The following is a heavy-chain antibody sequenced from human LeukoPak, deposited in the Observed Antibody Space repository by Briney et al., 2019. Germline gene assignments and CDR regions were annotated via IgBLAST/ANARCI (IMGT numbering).Heavy chain of an antibody. CDR3: ARDLYDSSGYYSP. Sequence: PGASVKVSCKASGYTFTSYGISWVRQAPGQGLEWMGWISAYNGNTNYAQNFQGRVTMTRDTSLSTAYMELSRLRSDDTAVYYCARDLYDSSGYYSPWGQGALVTVSS. CDR1: GYTFTSYG. V-gene: IGHV1-18*04. CDR2: ISAYNGNT. D-gene: IGHD3-22*01. J-gene: IGHJ1*01.